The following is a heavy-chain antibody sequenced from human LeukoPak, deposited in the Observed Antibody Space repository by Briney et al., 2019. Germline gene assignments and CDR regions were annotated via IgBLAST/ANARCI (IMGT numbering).Heavy chain of an antibody. CDR2: ISYDGSNK. V-gene: IGHV3-30-3*01. Sequence: PGRSLRLSCAASGFTFSSYAMHWVRQAPGKGLGWVAVISYDGSNKYYADSVKGRFTISRDNSKNTLYLQMNSLRAEDTAVYYCAREGNPYGDSPLGYWGQGTLVTVSS. CDR1: GFTFSSYA. J-gene: IGHJ4*02. D-gene: IGHD4-17*01. CDR3: AREGNPYGDSPLGY.